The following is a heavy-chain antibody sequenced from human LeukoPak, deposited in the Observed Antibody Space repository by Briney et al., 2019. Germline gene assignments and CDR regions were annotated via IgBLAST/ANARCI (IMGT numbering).Heavy chain of an antibody. V-gene: IGHV1-18*01. Sequence: ASVKVSCKASGYTFTSYGISWVRQAPGQGLEWMGWISAYNGNTNYAQKLQGRVTMTTDTSTSTAYMELRSLRSDDTAVYYCARGIAVAGTLSYFDYWGQGTLVTVSS. D-gene: IGHD6-19*01. CDR3: ARGIAVAGTLSYFDY. J-gene: IGHJ4*02. CDR2: ISAYNGNT. CDR1: GYTFTSYG.